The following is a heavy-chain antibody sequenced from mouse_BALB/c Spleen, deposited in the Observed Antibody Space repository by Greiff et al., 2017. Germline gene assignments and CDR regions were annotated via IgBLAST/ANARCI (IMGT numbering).Heavy chain of an antibody. V-gene: IGHV5-17*02. D-gene: IGHD1-1*01. CDR2: ISSGSSTI. Sequence: EVQRVESGGGLVQPGGSRKLSCAASGFTFSSFGMHWVRQAPEKGLEWVAYISSGSSTIYYADTVKGRFTISRDNPKNTLFLQMTSLRSEDTAMYYCARSGAVGFDYWGQGTTLTVSS. J-gene: IGHJ2*01. CDR1: GFTFSSFG. CDR3: ARSGAVGFDY.